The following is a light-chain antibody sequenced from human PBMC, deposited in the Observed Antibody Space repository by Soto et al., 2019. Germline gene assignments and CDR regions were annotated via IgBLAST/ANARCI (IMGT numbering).Light chain of an antibody. J-gene: IGLJ3*02. CDR1: SSNIGRNA. CDR3: IAWDDSLKGPV. Sequence: QAVVTQPPSASGTPGQRVTISRSGSSSNIGRNAVNWYQQVPGTAPKLLIYSHDQRPSGVPDRFSGSKSGTSASLAISGLQSEDEANYYCIAWDDSLKGPVFGGGTKLTVL. V-gene: IGLV1-44*01. CDR2: SHD.